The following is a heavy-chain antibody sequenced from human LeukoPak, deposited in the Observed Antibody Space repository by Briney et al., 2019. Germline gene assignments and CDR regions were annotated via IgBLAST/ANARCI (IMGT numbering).Heavy chain of an antibody. CDR2: ISGSGGST. D-gene: IGHD1-26*01. V-gene: IGHV3-23*01. Sequence: GGSLRLSCAASGFTFSRFSLNWVRQAPGKGLEWVSAISGSGGSTYYADSVKGRFTISRDNSKNTLYLQMNSLRAEDTAVYYCAKEVRSGSYHGIFDYWGQGTLVTVSS. CDR3: AKEVRSGSYHGIFDY. CDR1: GFTFSRFS. J-gene: IGHJ4*02.